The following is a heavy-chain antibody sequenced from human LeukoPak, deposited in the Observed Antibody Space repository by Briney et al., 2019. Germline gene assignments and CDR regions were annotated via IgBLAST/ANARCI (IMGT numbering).Heavy chain of an antibody. CDR3: ARGGAGGGYFPT. CDR1: GFSFSDST. Sequence: GGSLRLSCVASGFSFSDSTMSWVRQAAGRGLEWVAKMKEDGSDENYVDSVKGRFTISRDDARNSLHLQMKSLRAEDTAVYFCARGGAGGGYFPTWGQGILVIVSS. CDR2: MKEDGSDE. V-gene: IGHV3-7*03. J-gene: IGHJ1*01. D-gene: IGHD3-16*01.